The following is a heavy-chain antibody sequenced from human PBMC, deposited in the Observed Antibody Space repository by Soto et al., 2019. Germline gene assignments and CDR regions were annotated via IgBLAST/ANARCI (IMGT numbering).Heavy chain of an antibody. D-gene: IGHD6-19*01. Sequence: QVHLVQSGAEVKKPGSSVKVSCKASGGTFRSYAISWVRQAPGQGLEWMGGIITIFGTANYVQKFQGRVKITEDESMSTAYMELSSLKADDTAVYYCASAADSSGWYYFEYWGQGTRVTVSS. CDR1: GGTFRSYA. CDR3: ASAADSSGWYYFEY. CDR2: IITIFGTA. J-gene: IGHJ4*02. V-gene: IGHV1-69*12.